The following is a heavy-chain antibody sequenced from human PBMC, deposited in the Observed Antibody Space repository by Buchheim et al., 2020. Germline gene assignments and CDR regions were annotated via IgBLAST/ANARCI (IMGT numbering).Heavy chain of an antibody. Sequence: QVQLQQWGAGLLKPSETLSLTCAVYGGSFSGYYWSWIRQPPGKGLEWIGEINHSGSTNYNPSLKSRVTISVDTSKNQSSLKLSSLTAADTAVYYCARTKDYGDLPYYWGQGTL. CDR1: GGSFSGYY. V-gene: IGHV4-34*01. J-gene: IGHJ4*02. CDR2: INHSGST. D-gene: IGHD4-17*01. CDR3: ARTKDYGDLPYY.